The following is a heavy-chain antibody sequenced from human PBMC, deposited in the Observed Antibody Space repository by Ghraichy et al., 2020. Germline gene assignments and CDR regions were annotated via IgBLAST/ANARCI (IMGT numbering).Heavy chain of an antibody. J-gene: IGHJ4*02. CDR3: VRSYKDGLRHFDY. Sequence: GGSLRLSCAASGFSFTDYWMHWVRQTPGRGLEWVSHLNTDGTTVNYADSVKGRFTISRDKAKNTVYLQMISLTVEDTAFYYCVRSYKDGLRHFDYWGQGTLVTVSS. V-gene: IGHV3-74*01. CDR2: LNTDGTTV. CDR1: GFSFTDYW. D-gene: IGHD1-14*01.